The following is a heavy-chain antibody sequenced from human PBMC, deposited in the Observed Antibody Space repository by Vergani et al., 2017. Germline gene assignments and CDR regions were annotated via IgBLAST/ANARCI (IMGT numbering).Heavy chain of an antibody. V-gene: IGHV1-8*01. CDR3: ARAPRIAVAGYFDY. J-gene: IGHJ4*02. Sequence: QVQLVPSGAEVKKPGASVKVSCKASGYTFTSYDINWVRQATGQGLEWMGWMNPNSGNTGYAQKFQGRVTMTRNTSISTAYMELRSLRSDDTAVYYCARAPRIAVAGYFDYWGQGTLVTVSS. CDR1: GYTFTSYD. CDR2: MNPNSGNT. D-gene: IGHD6-19*01.